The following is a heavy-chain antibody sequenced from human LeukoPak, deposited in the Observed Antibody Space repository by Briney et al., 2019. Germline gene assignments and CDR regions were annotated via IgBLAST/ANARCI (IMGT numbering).Heavy chain of an antibody. CDR1: GYTFTSYD. V-gene: IGHV1-8*01. D-gene: IGHD6-19*01. CDR3: ARDSSGWHEFDY. Sequence: ASVKVSCKASGYTFTSYDINWVRQATGQGLEWMGWMNPNSGNTGYAQKFQGRVTMTRNTSISTAYMELSSLRSEDTAVYYCARDSSGWHEFDYWGQGTLVTVSS. CDR2: MNPNSGNT. J-gene: IGHJ4*02.